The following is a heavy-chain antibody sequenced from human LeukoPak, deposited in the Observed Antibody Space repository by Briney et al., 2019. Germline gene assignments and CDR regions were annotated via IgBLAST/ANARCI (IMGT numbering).Heavy chain of an antibody. D-gene: IGHD3-3*01. J-gene: IGHJ6*02. CDR2: ISSSGSTI. CDR1: GFTFNNYV. CDR3: ARETIFKGSSTGMDV. Sequence: GGSLRLSCAASGFTFNNYVMSWVRQAPGKGLEWVSYISSSGSTIYYADSVKGRFTISRDNSKNTLYLQMNSLRAEDTAVYYCARETIFKGSSTGMDVWGQGTTVTVSS. V-gene: IGHV3-48*01.